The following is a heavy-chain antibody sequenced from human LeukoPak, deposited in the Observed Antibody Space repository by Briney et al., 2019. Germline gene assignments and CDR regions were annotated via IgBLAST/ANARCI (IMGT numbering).Heavy chain of an antibody. Sequence: PGGSLRLSCAVSGFTFSDCTMNWVRQAPGKGLEWVSYISKSSSTMYYADSVKGRFTISRDNAKNSLYLQMNSLRDEDTAVYYCAKGDYSFDYWGQGTLVTVSS. V-gene: IGHV3-48*02. J-gene: IGHJ4*02. CDR1: GFTFSDCT. CDR3: AKGDYSFDY. CDR2: ISKSSSTM.